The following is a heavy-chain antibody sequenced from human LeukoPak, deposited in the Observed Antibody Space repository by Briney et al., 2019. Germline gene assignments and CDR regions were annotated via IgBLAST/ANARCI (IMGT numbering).Heavy chain of an antibody. V-gene: IGHV4-59*01. CDR3: ARFTRLPFRFGC. Sequence: NPSETLSLTCTVSGGSISSYHWSWIRQPPGKGLEWIGYVYYSGGTNYNPSLKSRVTISVDTSKNQVSLKLSSVTAADTAVYYCARFTRLPFRFGCWGQGILVTVSS. CDR2: VYYSGGT. J-gene: IGHJ4*02. CDR1: GGSISSYH. D-gene: IGHD4-17*01.